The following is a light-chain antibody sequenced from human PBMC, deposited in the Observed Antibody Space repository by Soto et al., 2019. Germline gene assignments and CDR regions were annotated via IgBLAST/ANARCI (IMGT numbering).Light chain of an antibody. Sequence: QSVLTQSSSASASLGSSVKLTCTLSSGHSTYTIAWHQQQPGKAPRYLMKVERSGRYNKGGGVPDRFSGSSSGTDRYLTISNLQSEDEADFYCETWDSSTHVVFGGGTKLTVL. CDR3: ETWDSSTHVV. V-gene: IGLV4-60*03. CDR2: VERSGRY. CDR1: SGHSTYT. J-gene: IGLJ2*01.